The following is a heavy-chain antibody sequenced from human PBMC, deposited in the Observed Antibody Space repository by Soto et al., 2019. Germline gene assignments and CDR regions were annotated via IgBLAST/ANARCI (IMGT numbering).Heavy chain of an antibody. CDR1: GFTFSSYS. CDR2: ISSSSSYI. V-gene: IGHV3-21*01. J-gene: IGHJ6*02. CDR3: ARDLNWNFRYYYGMDV. Sequence: EVQLVESGGGLVKPGGSLRLSCAASGFTFSSYSMNWVRQAPGKGLEWVSSISSSSSYIYYADSVKGRFTISRDNAKNSLYLQMNSLRAEDTAVYYCARDLNWNFRYYYGMDVWGQGTTVTVSS. D-gene: IGHD1-7*01.